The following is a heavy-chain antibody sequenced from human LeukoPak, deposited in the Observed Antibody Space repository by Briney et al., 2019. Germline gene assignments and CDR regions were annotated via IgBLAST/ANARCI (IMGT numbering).Heavy chain of an antibody. D-gene: IGHD6-19*01. Sequence: GGSLRLSCAASGFTFSSTAMSWVRQAPGKGLEWVSTISGNGAITYYAYSVKGRFTISRDNSKNTPYLQMNSLRAEDTAVYYCAKRAVASYYFDYWGQGTLVTVSS. CDR3: AKRAVASYYFDY. CDR2: ISGNGAIT. J-gene: IGHJ4*02. V-gene: IGHV3-23*01. CDR1: GFTFSSTA.